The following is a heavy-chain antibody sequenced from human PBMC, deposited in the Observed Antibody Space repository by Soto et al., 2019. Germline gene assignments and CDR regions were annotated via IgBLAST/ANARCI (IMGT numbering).Heavy chain of an antibody. V-gene: IGHV4-39*01. CDR1: GGSISSSSYY. CDR3: ARHGGYCSSTSCYGGWFDP. J-gene: IGHJ5*02. D-gene: IGHD2-2*01. CDR2: IYYSGST. Sequence: SETLSLTCTVSGGSISSSSYYWGWIRQAPGKGLEWIGSIYYSGSTYYNPSLKSRVTISVDTSKNQFSLKLSSVTAADTAVYYCARHGGYCSSTSCYGGWFDPWGQGTLVTVSS.